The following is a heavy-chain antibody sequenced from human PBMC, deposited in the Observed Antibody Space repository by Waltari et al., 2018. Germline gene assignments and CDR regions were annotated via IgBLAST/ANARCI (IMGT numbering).Heavy chain of an antibody. V-gene: IGHV4-38-2*01. CDR3: ARTTPSYSSSWFDY. J-gene: IGHJ4*02. CDR2: IYHSGST. D-gene: IGHD6-13*01. CDR1: GYSISSGYY. Sequence: QVQLQESGPGLVKPSETLSLTCAVSGYSISSGYYWGWIRQPPGKGLEWIGSIYHSGSTYYNPSLKSRVTISVDTSKNQFSMKLSSVTAADTAVYYCARTTPSYSSSWFDYWGQGTLVTVSS.